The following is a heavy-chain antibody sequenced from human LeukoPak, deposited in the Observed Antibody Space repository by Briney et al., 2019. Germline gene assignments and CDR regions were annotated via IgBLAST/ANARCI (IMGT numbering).Heavy chain of an antibody. Sequence: PSETLSLTCAVSGGSISSGGYSWGWIRQPPGKGLEWIGYIYHSGSTYYNPSLKSRVTISVDRSKNQFSLKLSSVTAADTAVYYCARPSPGATGTTDTTGAFDIWGQGTMVTVSS. D-gene: IGHD1-1*01. CDR2: IYHSGST. J-gene: IGHJ3*02. CDR1: GGSISSGGYS. CDR3: ARPSPGATGTTDTTGAFDI. V-gene: IGHV4-30-2*01.